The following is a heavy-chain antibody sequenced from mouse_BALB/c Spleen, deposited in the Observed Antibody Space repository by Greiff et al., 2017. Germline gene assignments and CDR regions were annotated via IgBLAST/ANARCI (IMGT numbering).Heavy chain of an antibody. Sequence: EVKLMDSGGGLVQPGGSRKLSCAASGFTFSSFGMHWVRQAPEKRLEWVAYISSGSSTIYYADTVKGRFTISRDNPKNTLFLQMTSLRSEDTAMYYCAREGGWLVYAMDYWGQGTSVTVSS. J-gene: IGHJ4*01. CDR1: GFTFSSFG. CDR2: ISSGSSTI. D-gene: IGHD2-3*01. V-gene: IGHV5-17*02. CDR3: AREGGWLVYAMDY.